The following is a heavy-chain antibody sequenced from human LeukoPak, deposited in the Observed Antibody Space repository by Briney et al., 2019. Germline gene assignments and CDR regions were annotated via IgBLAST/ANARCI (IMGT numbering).Heavy chain of an antibody. CDR1: GYTFTSYS. CDR2: INPTGGST. V-gene: IGHV1-46*01. D-gene: IGHD6-13*01. Sequence: ASVKVSCKASGYTFTSYSINWVRQAPGQGLEWMGIINPTGGSTTYAQKFQGRVTMTRDKSTSTVYMELSSLRSEDTAVYYCAGLAAADNFHYWGQGTLVTVSS. J-gene: IGHJ4*02. CDR3: AGLAAADNFHY.